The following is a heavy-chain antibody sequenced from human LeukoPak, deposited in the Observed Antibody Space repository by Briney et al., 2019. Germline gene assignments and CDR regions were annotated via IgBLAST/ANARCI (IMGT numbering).Heavy chain of an antibody. CDR3: ARLRKTPRIVVVVAATQGVYYFDY. Sequence: SETLSLTCGVSGYSISSGYYWGWIRPPPGKGLEWIGSLYHSGSMYYNPSLKSRVNISIDTSKNQFSLNLSSVTAADTAVYYCARLRKTPRIVVVVAATQGVYYFDYWGQGTLVTVSS. J-gene: IGHJ4*02. D-gene: IGHD2-15*01. V-gene: IGHV4-38-2*01. CDR2: LYHSGSM. CDR1: GYSISSGYY.